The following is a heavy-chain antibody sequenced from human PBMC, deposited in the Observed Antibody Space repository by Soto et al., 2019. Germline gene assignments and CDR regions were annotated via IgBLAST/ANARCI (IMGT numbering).Heavy chain of an antibody. D-gene: IGHD2-15*01. V-gene: IGHV4-30-4*01. Sequence: SETLSLTCSVSGDSISTVDYFWAWIRQPPGQALEYIGYIYKSATTYYNPSSEGRVAISLDTSKSHFSLNVTSVTAADTAVYFCARGRYCLTGRCFPNWFDSWGQGTLVTVSS. J-gene: IGHJ5*01. CDR3: ARGRYCLTGRCFPNWFDS. CDR2: IYKSATT. CDR1: GDSISTVDYF.